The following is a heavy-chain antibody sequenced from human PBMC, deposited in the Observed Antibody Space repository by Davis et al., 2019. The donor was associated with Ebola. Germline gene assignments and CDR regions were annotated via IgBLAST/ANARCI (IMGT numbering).Heavy chain of an antibody. CDR2: ISAYTGNT. V-gene: IGHV1-18*04. D-gene: IGHD5-24*01. J-gene: IGHJ4*02. CDR3: ARGDGYNWRLDY. CDR1: GYTFASYD. Sequence: AASVKVSCKASGYTFASYDITWVRQAPGQGLEWMGWISAYTGNTKSAQKFQDRVTMTRDTSTSTAYMELRSLRSDDTAVFYCARGDGYNWRLDYWGQGALVTVSS.